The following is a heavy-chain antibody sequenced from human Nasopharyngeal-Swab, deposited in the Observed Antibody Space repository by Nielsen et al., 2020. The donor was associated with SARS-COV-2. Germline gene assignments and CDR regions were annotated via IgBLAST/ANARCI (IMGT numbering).Heavy chain of an antibody. CDR3: AWSSPPSDY. Sequence: GESLKISCAASGFTFSSYWMSWVRQAPGKGLEWVANIKQDGSEKYYVGSVKGRFTIPRDNAKNSLYLQMNSLRAEDTAVYYCAWSSPPSDYWGQGTLVTVSS. J-gene: IGHJ4*02. CDR1: GFTFSSYW. D-gene: IGHD2-2*01. V-gene: IGHV3-7*03. CDR2: IKQDGSEK.